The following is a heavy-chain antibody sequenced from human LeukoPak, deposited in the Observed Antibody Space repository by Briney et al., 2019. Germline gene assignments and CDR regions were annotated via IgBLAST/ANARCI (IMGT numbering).Heavy chain of an antibody. CDR1: GYTFTGYY. J-gene: IGHJ4*02. CDR2: INPNSGGS. V-gene: IGHV1-2*04. Sequence: ASVKVSCKASGYTFTGYYMHWVRQAPGQGLEWMGWINPNSGGSNYAQKFQGWVTMTRDTSISTAYMELSRLRSDDTAVYYCARQTFSSTAGYFDYWGQGTLVTVSS. CDR3: ARQTFSSTAGYFDY. D-gene: IGHD6-13*01.